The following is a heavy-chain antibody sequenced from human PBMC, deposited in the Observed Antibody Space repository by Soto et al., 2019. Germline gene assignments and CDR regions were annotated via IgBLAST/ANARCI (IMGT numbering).Heavy chain of an antibody. D-gene: IGHD3-22*01. CDR3: ARDHYDSNWDYYYGMDV. CDR1: GGSISSGDYY. J-gene: IGHJ6*02. Sequence: TSETLSLTCTVSGGSISSGDYYWSWLRQPPGKGLEWIGYIYYSGSTYYNPSLKSRVTISVDTSKNQFSLKLSSVTAADTAVYYCARDHYDSNWDYYYGMDVWGQGTTVTVSS. CDR2: IYYSGST. V-gene: IGHV4-30-4*01.